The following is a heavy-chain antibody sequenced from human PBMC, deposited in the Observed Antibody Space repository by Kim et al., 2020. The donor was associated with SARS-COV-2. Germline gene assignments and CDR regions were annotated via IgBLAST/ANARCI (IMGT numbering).Heavy chain of an antibody. J-gene: IGHJ4*02. CDR2: IYSGGST. CDR1: GFTVSSNY. V-gene: IGHV3-66*01. Sequence: GGSLRLSCAASGFTVSSNYMSWVRQAPGKGLEWVSVIYSGGSTYYADSVKGRFTISRDNSKNTLYLQMNSLRAEDTAVYYCARAGYSSSCLDYWGQGTLVTVSS. D-gene: IGHD6-13*01. CDR3: ARAGYSSSCLDY.